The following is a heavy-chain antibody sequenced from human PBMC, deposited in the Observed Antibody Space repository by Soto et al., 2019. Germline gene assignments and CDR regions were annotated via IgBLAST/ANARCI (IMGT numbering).Heavy chain of an antibody. Sequence: XSGKVSCKASVYTFTSYAMHWVRQAPGQSLEWMGWINAGNGNTKYSQKFQGRVTITRDTSASTAYMELSSLRSEDTAVYYCARSGYYYGSGSIGNYYGMDVWGQGTTVTVSS. V-gene: IGHV1-3*01. CDR3: ARSGYYYGSGSIGNYYGMDV. CDR2: INAGNGNT. D-gene: IGHD3-10*01. J-gene: IGHJ6*02. CDR1: VYTFTSYA.